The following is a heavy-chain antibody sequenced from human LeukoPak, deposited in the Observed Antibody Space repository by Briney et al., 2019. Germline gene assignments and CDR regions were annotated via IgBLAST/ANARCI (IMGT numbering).Heavy chain of an antibody. J-gene: IGHJ6*02. Sequence: GGSLRLSCAASGFTFSDYYMSWLRQPPGKGLEWISYISSTGSTIYYADSVKGRLTISRDNAKNSLYLQMNSLRAEDTAVYYCARDASGYCSSTSCYGPRDVWGQGTTVTVSS. V-gene: IGHV3-11*01. CDR1: GFTFSDYY. CDR2: ISSTGSTI. D-gene: IGHD2-2*01. CDR3: ARDASGYCSSTSCYGPRDV.